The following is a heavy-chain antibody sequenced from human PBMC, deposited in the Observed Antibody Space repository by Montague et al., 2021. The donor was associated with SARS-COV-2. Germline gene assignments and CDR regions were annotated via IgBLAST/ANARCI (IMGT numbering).Heavy chain of an antibody. D-gene: IGHD3-10*01. CDR2: VDKSDNT. V-gene: IGHV4-59*01. Sequence: SETLSLTCTVSGDSISHYYWGWIRQPPGRGLEWIGYVDKSDNTDYNPSLKSRVTISLDTSKKQFSLKLNSVTSADTAVYYCTSGEGNYGWRYYFDYWGQGTLVTVSS. CDR3: TSGEGNYGWRYYFDY. J-gene: IGHJ4*02. CDR1: GDSISHYY.